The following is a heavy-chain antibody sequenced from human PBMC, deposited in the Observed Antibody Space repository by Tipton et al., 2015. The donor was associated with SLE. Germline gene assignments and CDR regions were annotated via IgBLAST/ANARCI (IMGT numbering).Heavy chain of an antibody. CDR3: ARSLYSSGWYLL. V-gene: IGHV4-59*12. Sequence: TLSLTCTVSGDSITSDYWTWIRQPPGKELEWIGYISYSGRTNYNPPVRSRVSISLDTSKNQFSLKVKSVTAADTAVYYCARSLYSSGWYLLWGQGTLVTVSS. D-gene: IGHD6-19*01. J-gene: IGHJ4*02. CDR1: GDSITSDY. CDR2: ISYSGRT.